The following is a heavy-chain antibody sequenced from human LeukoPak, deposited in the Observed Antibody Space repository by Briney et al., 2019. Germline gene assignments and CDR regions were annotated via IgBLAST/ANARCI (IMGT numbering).Heavy chain of an antibody. J-gene: IGHJ4*02. CDR2: IWYDGSNK. V-gene: IGHV3-33*01. Sequence: PGGSLRLSCAASGFTFSSYGMHWVRQAPGKGLELVAVIWYDGSNKYYADSVKGRFTISRDNSKNTLYLQMNSLRAEDTAVYYCARGSNNFDYWGQGTLVTVSS. CDR1: GFTFSSYG. CDR3: ARGSNNFDY. D-gene: IGHD1-26*01.